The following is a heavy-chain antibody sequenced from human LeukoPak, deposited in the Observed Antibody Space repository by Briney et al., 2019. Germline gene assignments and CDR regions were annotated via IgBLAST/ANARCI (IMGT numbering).Heavy chain of an antibody. CDR2: ISYDGSNK. CDR3: AREMLAAVAAQS. J-gene: IGHJ5*02. V-gene: IGHV3-30*04. CDR1: GFSFGSYA. D-gene: IGHD6-19*01. Sequence: SGGSLRLSCAASGFSFGSYAMHWVRQAPGKGLEWVAVISYDGSNKYYADSVKGRFTISRDNSKNTLYLQMNSLRAEDTAVYYCAREMLAAVAAQSWGQGTLVTVSS.